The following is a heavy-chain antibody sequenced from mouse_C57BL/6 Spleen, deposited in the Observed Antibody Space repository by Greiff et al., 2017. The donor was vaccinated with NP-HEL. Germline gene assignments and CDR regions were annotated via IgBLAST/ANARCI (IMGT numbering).Heavy chain of an antibody. CDR3: AREEGNWYFDV. CDR1: GYSFTGYF. V-gene: IGHV1-20*01. CDR2: INPYNGDT. Sequence: EVQGVESGPELVKPGDSVKISCKASGYSFTGYFMNWVMQSHGKSLEWIGRINPYNGDTFYNQKFKGKATLTVDKSSSTAHMELRSLTSEDSAVYYCAREEGNWYFDVWGTGTTVTVSS. J-gene: IGHJ1*03.